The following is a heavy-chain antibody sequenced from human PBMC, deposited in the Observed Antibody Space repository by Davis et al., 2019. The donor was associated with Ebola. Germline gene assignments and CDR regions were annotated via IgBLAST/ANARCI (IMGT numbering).Heavy chain of an antibody. D-gene: IGHD2/OR15-2a*01. CDR3: ASGGERDYCQGRLDY. Sequence: MPSETLSLTCAVSGGSISSNNWWSWVRQPPGKGLEWIGEVYHSGSSNYNPSLKSRVTISVDKSKNQFSLRLSSVTAADTAIYYCASGGERDYCQGRLDYWGQGILVTVSS. CDR1: GGSISSNNW. CDR2: VYHSGSS. V-gene: IGHV4-4*02. J-gene: IGHJ4*02.